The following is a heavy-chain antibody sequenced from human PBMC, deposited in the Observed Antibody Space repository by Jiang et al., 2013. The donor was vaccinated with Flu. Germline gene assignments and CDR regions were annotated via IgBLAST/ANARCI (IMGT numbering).Heavy chain of an antibody. D-gene: IGHD6-19*01. V-gene: IGHV1-2*02. J-gene: IGHJ3*02. Sequence: SGAEVKKPGASVKVSCKASGYTFIDYYMHWVRQAPGQGPEWMGWIRPYSGDAKYAQKFQDRVTLTRDTSINTAYMELSILRSDDTAVYYCARQWLRTFDI. CDR1: GYTFIDYY. CDR2: IRPYSGDA. CDR3: ARQWLRTFDI.